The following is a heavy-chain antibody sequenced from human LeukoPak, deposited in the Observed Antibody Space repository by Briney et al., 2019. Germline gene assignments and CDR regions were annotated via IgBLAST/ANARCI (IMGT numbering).Heavy chain of an antibody. CDR2: IYTSGST. Sequence: SQTLSLTCTVSGGSISSGSYYWSWIRQPAGKGLEWIGRIYTSGSTNYNPSLKSRVTISVDTSKNQFSLKLSSVTAADTAVYYCARGASFPRGIVVVPAARTAFDIWGQGTMVTVSS. J-gene: IGHJ3*02. V-gene: IGHV4-61*02. CDR3: ARGASFPRGIVVVPAARTAFDI. CDR1: GGSISSGSYY. D-gene: IGHD2-2*01.